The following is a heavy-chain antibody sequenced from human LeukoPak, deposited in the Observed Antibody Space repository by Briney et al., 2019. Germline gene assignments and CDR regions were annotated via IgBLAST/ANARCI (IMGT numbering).Heavy chain of an antibody. CDR1: GFTFSNAW. D-gene: IGHD2-21*01. CDR2: IKSKTDGGTT. CDR3: TTELRRKVVVSNGMVGVFAFDI. Sequence: PGGSLRLSCAASGFTFSNAWMSWVRQAPGKGPVWVGRIKSKTDGGTTDYAAPVKGRFTISRDDSKNTLYLQMNSLKTEDTAVYYCTTELRRKVVVSNGMVGVFAFDIWGQGTMVTVSS. V-gene: IGHV3-15*01. J-gene: IGHJ3*02.